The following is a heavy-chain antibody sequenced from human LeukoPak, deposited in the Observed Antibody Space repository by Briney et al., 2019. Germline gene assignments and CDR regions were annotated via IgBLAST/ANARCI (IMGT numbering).Heavy chain of an antibody. J-gene: IGHJ4*02. CDR2: IRSGSTVT. Sequence: GGSLRLSCAASDFIFSSYSMTWVRQAPGKGLEWVSFIRSGSTVTYYADSVKGRFTISRDNAKNSLYLQMNSLRVEDTAVYYCARPIAVGGTARFDYWGQGTLVIVSS. D-gene: IGHD6-19*01. CDR1: DFIFSSYS. V-gene: IGHV3-21*01. CDR3: ARPIAVGGTARFDY.